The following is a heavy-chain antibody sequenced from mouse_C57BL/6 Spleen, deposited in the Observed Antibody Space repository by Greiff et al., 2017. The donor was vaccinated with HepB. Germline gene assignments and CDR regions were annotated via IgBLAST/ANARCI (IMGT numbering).Heavy chain of an antibody. J-gene: IGHJ1*03. CDR2: ISDGGSYT. V-gene: IGHV5-4*01. CDR3: ARDRYGNYFDV. D-gene: IGHD1-1*01. Sequence: EVQRVESGGGLVKPGGSLKLSCAASGFTFSSYAMSWVRQTPEKRLEWVATISDGGSYTYYPDNVKGRFTISRDNAKNNLYLQMSHLKSEDTAMYYCARDRYGNYFDVWGTGTTVTVSS. CDR1: GFTFSSYA.